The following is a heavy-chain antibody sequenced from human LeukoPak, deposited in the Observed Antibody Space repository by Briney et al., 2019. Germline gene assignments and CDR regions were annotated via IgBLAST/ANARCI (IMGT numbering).Heavy chain of an antibody. D-gene: IGHD3-10*01. CDR1: GFTFSSYA. Sequence: QPGGSLRLSCAASGFTFSSYAMHWVRQAPGKGLEWVVVISYDGSNKYYADSVKGRFTISRDNSKNTLYLQMNSLRAEDTAVYYCARGHVLLWFGEAPPFDYWGQGTLVTVSS. V-gene: IGHV3-30*04. CDR2: ISYDGSNK. CDR3: ARGHVLLWFGEAPPFDY. J-gene: IGHJ4*02.